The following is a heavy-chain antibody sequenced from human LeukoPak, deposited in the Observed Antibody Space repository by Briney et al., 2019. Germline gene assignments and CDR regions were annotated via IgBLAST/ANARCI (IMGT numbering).Heavy chain of an antibody. D-gene: IGHD2-2*01. Sequence: GGSLRLSCAASGFTFSSYAMSWVRQAPGKGLEWVSAISGSGGSTYYADSVKGRFTISRDNSKNTLYLQVNSLRAEDTAVYYCAKYLYPGYCSSTSCYGGDYWGQGTLVTVSS. CDR2: ISGSGGST. CDR3: AKYLYPGYCSSTSCYGGDY. J-gene: IGHJ4*02. V-gene: IGHV3-23*01. CDR1: GFTFSSYA.